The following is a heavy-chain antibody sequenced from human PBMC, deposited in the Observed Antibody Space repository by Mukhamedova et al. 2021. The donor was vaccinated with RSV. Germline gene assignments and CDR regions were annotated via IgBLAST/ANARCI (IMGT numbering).Heavy chain of an antibody. V-gene: IGHV3-7*01. CDR3: ARGLGYDILTGYSSSDY. Sequence: ANIKQDGSEKYYVDSVKGRFTISRDNAKNSLYLQMNSLRAEDTAVYYCARGLGYDILTGYSSSDYWGQGTLVTVSS. CDR2: IKQDGSEK. D-gene: IGHD3-9*01. J-gene: IGHJ4*02.